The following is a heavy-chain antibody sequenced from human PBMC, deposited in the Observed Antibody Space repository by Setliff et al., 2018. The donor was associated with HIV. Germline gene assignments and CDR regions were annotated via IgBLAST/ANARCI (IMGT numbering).Heavy chain of an antibody. Sequence: PGGSLRLSCAASGFTFSDYAMSWVRQAPGKGLEWISVLSGSVDTTYYADSVKGRFTISRDNSKNTLYLHMNSLRGEDTAVYYCAKVYERYLVHGTIEKWGQGTLVTVSS. CDR3: AKVYERYLVHGTIEK. V-gene: IGHV3-23*01. J-gene: IGHJ4*02. D-gene: IGHD3-3*01. CDR1: GFTFSDYA. CDR2: LSGSVDTT.